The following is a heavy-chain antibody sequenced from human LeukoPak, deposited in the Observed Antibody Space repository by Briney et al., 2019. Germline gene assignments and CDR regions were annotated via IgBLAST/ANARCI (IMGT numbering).Heavy chain of an antibody. CDR1: GGSISSGGYY. D-gene: IGHD6-19*01. CDR3: ARAPKLYSSGWSGVVY. V-gene: IGHV4-31*03. Sequence: SETLSLTCTVSGGSISSGGYYWSWIRQHPGKGLEWIGYIYYSGSTYYNPSLKSRVTISVDTSKNQFSLKLSSVTAADTAVYYCARAPKLYSSGWSGVVYWGQGTLVTVSS. CDR2: IYYSGST. J-gene: IGHJ4*02.